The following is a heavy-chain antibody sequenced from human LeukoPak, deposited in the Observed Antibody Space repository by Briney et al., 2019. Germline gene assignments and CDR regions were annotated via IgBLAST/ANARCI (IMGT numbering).Heavy chain of an antibody. CDR1: GGTFISYA. V-gene: IGHV1-69*13. J-gene: IGHJ6*04. Sequence: ASVKVSCKASGGTFISYAISWVRQAPGQGLEWMGGIIPIFGTANYAQKFQGRVTITADESTSTAYMELSSLRSEDTAVYYCARVVGDILTGYYNGYYYYGMDVWGKGTTVTVSS. CDR2: IIPIFGTA. CDR3: ARVVGDILTGYYNGYYYYGMDV. D-gene: IGHD3-9*01.